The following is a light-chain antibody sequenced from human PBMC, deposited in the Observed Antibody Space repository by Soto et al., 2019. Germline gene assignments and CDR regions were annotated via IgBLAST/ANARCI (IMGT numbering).Light chain of an antibody. Sequence: EIVMTQSPATLSVSPGERVTLSCRASESLSNYLAWYQQKPGQAPSLLIYGASTKATGIPARFSGSGSATDFTLTISSLQSEDFAVYYCQSYNDWPFTFGQGTKLES. CDR2: GAS. CDR1: ESLSNY. J-gene: IGKJ2*01. V-gene: IGKV3-15*01. CDR3: QSYNDWPFT.